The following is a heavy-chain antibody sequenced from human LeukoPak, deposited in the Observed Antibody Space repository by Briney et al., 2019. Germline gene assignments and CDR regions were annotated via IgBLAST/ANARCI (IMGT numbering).Heavy chain of an antibody. V-gene: IGHV1-2*02. CDR2: INPNSGGT. Sequence: ASVKVSCKASGYTFTGYYMHWARQAPGQGLEWMGWINPNSGGTNYAQKFQGRVTMTRDTSISTAYMELSRLRSDDTAVYYCARVRLLYYYMDVWGKGTTVTVSS. CDR1: GYTFTGYY. J-gene: IGHJ6*03. CDR3: ARVRLLYYYMDV. D-gene: IGHD3-10*01.